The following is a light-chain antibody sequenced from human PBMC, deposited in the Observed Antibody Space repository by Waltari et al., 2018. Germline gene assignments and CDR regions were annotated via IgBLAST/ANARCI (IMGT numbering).Light chain of an antibody. Sequence: EIVLTQSPATLSLTPGERATLSCRASHSIANYLPGYQQRPGQAPRLLIFDTSNRATGIPARFSGSGYETDFTLTISSLEPEDFGVYYCQQRSNWPLTFGGGTKVEIK. CDR3: QQRSNWPLT. CDR1: HSIANY. CDR2: DTS. J-gene: IGKJ4*01. V-gene: IGKV3-11*01.